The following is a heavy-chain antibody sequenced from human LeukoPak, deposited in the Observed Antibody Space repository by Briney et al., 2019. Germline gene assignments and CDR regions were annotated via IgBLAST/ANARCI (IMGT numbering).Heavy chain of an antibody. CDR2: IYWDDDK. Sequence: KESGPTLVKPTQTLTLTCTFSGFSLSTSGVGVGWMRQPPGKALEGLALIYWDDDKRYNPSLKTRLTIIKDTSNNQVVLTLTDMDPVDTATYYCAHLYYYDGNSGYSRAFDVWGQGTMVTVSS. J-gene: IGHJ3*01. V-gene: IGHV2-5*02. CDR3: AHLYYYDGNSGYSRAFDV. CDR1: GFSLSTSGVG. D-gene: IGHD3-22*01.